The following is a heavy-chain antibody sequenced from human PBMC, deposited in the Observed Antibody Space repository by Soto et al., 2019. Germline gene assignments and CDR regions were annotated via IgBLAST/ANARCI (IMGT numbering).Heavy chain of an antibody. D-gene: IGHD5-12*01. V-gene: IGHV1-69*01. CDR1: GGTFTSYA. Sequence: QVQLVQSGAEVKKPGSSVKVSCKASGGTFTSYAISWVRQAPGQGLEWMGGLISIFGAATYAQNFQGRVTFTADDSTSTAYMELSSLRSEDTAVYYCARCPIKWGNREYYYGMDVWGQGTTVTVSS. J-gene: IGHJ6*02. CDR3: ARCPIKWGNREYYYGMDV. CDR2: LISIFGAA.